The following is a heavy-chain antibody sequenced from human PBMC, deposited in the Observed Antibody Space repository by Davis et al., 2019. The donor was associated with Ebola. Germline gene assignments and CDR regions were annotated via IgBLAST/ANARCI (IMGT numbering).Heavy chain of an antibody. D-gene: IGHD1-26*01. CDR3: ARPIVGATGWFDP. J-gene: IGHJ5*02. CDR1: GYSFTSYY. Sequence: AASVQVSCKASGYSFTSYYIHWVRQAPGQGLEWMGIINPIGAVTNYAQKFQGRVTMTRDTSTTTVYMELSSLRFEETAVYYCARPIVGATGWFDPWGQGTLVTVSS. CDR2: INPIGAVT. V-gene: IGHV1-46*01.